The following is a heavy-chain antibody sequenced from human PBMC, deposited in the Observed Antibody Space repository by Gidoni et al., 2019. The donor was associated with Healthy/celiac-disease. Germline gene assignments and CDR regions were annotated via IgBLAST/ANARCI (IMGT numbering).Heavy chain of an antibody. CDR3: AKKDIVVVPAAILDDYYGMDV. CDR1: GFTFSSYG. D-gene: IGHD2-2*01. J-gene: IGHJ6*02. Sequence: QVQLVASGGGVVQPGRSLRLSCAASGFTFSSYGMHWVRQAPGKGLEWVAVISYDGSNKYYADSVKGRFTISRDNSKNTLYLQMNSLRAEDTAVYYCAKKDIVVVPAAILDDYYGMDVWGQGTTVTVSS. V-gene: IGHV3-30*18. CDR2: ISYDGSNK.